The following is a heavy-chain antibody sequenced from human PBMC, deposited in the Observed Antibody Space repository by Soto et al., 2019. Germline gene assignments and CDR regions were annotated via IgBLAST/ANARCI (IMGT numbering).Heavy chain of an antibody. CDR2: INSDGSST. D-gene: IGHD3-10*01. V-gene: IGHV3-74*01. Sequence: GGSLRLSCAASGFTFSSYWMHWVRQAPGKGLVWVSRINSDGSSTSYADSVKGRFTISRDNAKNTLYLQVNSLRAEDTAVYYCARVRGQIYGMDVWGQGTTVTVSS. J-gene: IGHJ6*02. CDR1: GFTFSSYW. CDR3: ARVRGQIYGMDV.